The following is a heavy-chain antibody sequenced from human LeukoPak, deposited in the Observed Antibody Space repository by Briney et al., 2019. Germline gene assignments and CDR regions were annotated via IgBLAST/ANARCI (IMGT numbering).Heavy chain of an antibody. CDR3: ARQGSYDNSGSSFDY. CDR2: IYPGNADA. D-gene: IGHD3-22*01. CDR1: GYSLINHW. Sequence: GESLKISCKASGYSLINHWIGWVRQMPGKGLDWMGIIYPGNADATYSPSFQGQVTISADKSTTTVYLQWSSLKASDTAMYYCARQGSYDNSGSSFDYWGQGTLVTVSS. V-gene: IGHV5-51*01. J-gene: IGHJ4*02.